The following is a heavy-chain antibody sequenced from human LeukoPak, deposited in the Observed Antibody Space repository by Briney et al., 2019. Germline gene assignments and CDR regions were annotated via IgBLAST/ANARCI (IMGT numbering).Heavy chain of an antibody. D-gene: IGHD6-13*01. CDR1: GFTFSRYS. J-gene: IGHJ4*02. V-gene: IGHV3-48*01. CDR2: ISSSSSTK. CDR3: AKLYSSSSRGGYY. Sequence: PGGSLRLSCAASGFTFSRYSMNWVRQAPGKGLEWVSYISSSSSTKYYADSVKGRFTISRDNAKNTLYLQMNSLRAEDTAVYYCAKLYSSSSRGGYYWGQGTLVTVSS.